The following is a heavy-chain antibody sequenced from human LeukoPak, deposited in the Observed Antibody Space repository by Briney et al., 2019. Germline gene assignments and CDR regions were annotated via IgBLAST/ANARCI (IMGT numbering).Heavy chain of an antibody. CDR2: IYHSGSGST. CDR1: GGSISSGGHS. V-gene: IGHV4-30-2*03. D-gene: IGHD2-2*01. CDR3: ARHDGLAQLPHDY. Sequence: SQTLSLTCTVSGGSISSGGHSWSWIRQPPGKGLEWIGYIYHSGSGSTYYNPSIKSRVTISVDTSKNQFSLKLSSVPAADTAVYYCARHDGLAQLPHDYWGQGTLVTVSS. J-gene: IGHJ4*02.